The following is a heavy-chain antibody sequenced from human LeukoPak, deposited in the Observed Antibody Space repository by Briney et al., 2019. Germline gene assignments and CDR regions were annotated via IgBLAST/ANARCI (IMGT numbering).Heavy chain of an antibody. J-gene: IGHJ4*02. CDR3: ARGLLKGSSSWYAGYYFDY. V-gene: IGHV4-34*01. Sequence: SETPSLTCAVYGGSFSGYYWSWIRQPPGKGLEWIGEINHSGSTNYNPSLKSRVTISVDTSKNQFSLKLSSVTAADTAVYYYARGLLKGSSSWYAGYYFDYWGQGTLVTVSS. CDR1: GGSFSGYY. CDR2: INHSGST. D-gene: IGHD6-13*01.